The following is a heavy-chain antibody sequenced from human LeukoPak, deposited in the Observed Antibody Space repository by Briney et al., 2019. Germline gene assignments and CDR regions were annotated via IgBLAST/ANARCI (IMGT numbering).Heavy chain of an antibody. D-gene: IGHD2-2*01. V-gene: IGHV3-11*04. CDR3: ARVAEIVVVPAAQCLDY. CDR1: GFTFSNAW. Sequence: PGGSLRLSCAASGFTFSNAWMSWIRQAPGKGLEWVSYISSSGSVIYYADSVKGRFTISRDNAKNSLYLQMNSLRAEDTAVYYCARVAEIVVVPAAQCLDYWGQGTLVTVSS. CDR2: ISSSGSVI. J-gene: IGHJ4*02.